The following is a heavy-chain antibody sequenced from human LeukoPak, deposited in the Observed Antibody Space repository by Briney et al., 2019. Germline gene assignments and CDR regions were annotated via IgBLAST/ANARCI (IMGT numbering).Heavy chain of an antibody. D-gene: IGHD5-18*01. V-gene: IGHV3-53*01. CDR2: IYSGGST. J-gene: IGHJ6*03. CDR3: ARVAYSYGSPYYYYYYMDV. CDR1: GFTFSTHD. Sequence: GGSLRLSCAASGFTFSTHDVNWVRQAPGKGLEWVSVIYSGGSTYYADSVKGRFTISRDNSKNTLYLQMNSLRGDDTAVYYCARVAYSYGSPYYYYYYMDVWGKGTTVTVSS.